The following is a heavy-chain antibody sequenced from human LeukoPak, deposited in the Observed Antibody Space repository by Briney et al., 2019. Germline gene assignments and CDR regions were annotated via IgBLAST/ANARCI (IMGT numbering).Heavy chain of an antibody. CDR2: INSDGSST. CDR1: GFTFSSYW. J-gene: IGHJ5*02. Sequence: VGSLRLSCAASGFTFSSYWMHWVRQAPGKGLVWVSRINSDGSSTSYADSVKGRFTISRDNAKNTLYLQMNSLRAEDTAVYYCARGWACSSTSCYGPPDWFDPWGQGTLVTVSS. V-gene: IGHV3-74*01. D-gene: IGHD2-2*01. CDR3: ARGWACSSTSCYGPPDWFDP.